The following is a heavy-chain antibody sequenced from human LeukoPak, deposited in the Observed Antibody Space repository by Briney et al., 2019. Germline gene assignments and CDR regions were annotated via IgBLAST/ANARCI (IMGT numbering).Heavy chain of an antibody. CDR3: ARGVLTTVLPDY. Sequence: SAKVSCKASGGTFSSYAISWVRQPPGQGLEWMGRIIPILGKSNYAHKFQGRVTITADKSTSTAYMELSSLRSEDTAVYYCARGVLTTVLPDYWGQGTLVTVSA. V-gene: IGHV1-69*04. J-gene: IGHJ4*02. CDR2: IIPILGKS. D-gene: IGHD4/OR15-4a*01. CDR1: GGTFSSYA.